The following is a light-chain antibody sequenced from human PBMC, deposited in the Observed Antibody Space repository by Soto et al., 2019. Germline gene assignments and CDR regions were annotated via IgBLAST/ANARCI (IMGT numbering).Light chain of an antibody. J-gene: IGLJ1*01. CDR3: SSYTSSSTDV. Sequence: QSALTQPASVSGSPGQSITISCTGTSSDVRGYNYVSWYQQHPGKAPKLMIYDVSNRPSGVSNRCSGSKSGNTASLTISGLQAEDEADYYCSSYTSSSTDVFGTGTKLTVL. CDR2: DVS. V-gene: IGLV2-14*01. CDR1: SSDVRGYNY.